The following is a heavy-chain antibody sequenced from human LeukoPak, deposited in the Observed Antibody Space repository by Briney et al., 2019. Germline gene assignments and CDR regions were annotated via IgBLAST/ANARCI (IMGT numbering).Heavy chain of an antibody. CDR1: GFTFSSCA. CDR2: ITGDGTRT. D-gene: IGHD1-14*01. CDR3: ASRPRADMGPLDY. V-gene: IGHV3-23*01. J-gene: IGHJ4*02. Sequence: GGSLRLSCAASGFTFSSCAMTWGRQAPGQGQEWVASITGDGTRTYYTDSVKGRFTISRDNSKNPLYLQMNSLRADETAIYYCASRPRADMGPLDYWGQGTLVTVST.